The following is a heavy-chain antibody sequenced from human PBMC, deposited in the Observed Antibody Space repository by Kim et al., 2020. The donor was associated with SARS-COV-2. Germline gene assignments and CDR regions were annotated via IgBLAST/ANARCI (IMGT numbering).Heavy chain of an antibody. CDR1: GFIFSNAW. J-gene: IGHJ5*02. D-gene: IGHD6-25*01. CDR3: TTGGSRQRHWFDP. CDR2: IKSKTDGGTT. Sequence: GGSLRLSCAASGFIFSNAWMSWVRQAPGKGLEWVGRIKSKTDGGTTDYAAPVKGRFTISRDDSKNTLYLQMNSLKTEDTAVYYCTTGGSRQRHWFDPWGQGTLVTVSS. V-gene: IGHV3-15*01.